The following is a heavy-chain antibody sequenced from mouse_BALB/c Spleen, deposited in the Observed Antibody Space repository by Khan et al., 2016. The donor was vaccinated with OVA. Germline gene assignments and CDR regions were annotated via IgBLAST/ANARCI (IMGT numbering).Heavy chain of an antibody. CDR3: ASELGRYYAMDY. CDR2: ISCSGST. D-gene: IGHD4-1*01. V-gene: IGHV3-2*02. CDR1: GYSITSDYA. J-gene: IGHJ4*01. Sequence: EVQLQESGPGLVKPSQSLSLTCTVTGYSITSDYAWNWIRQFPGNKLEWMGYISCSGSTTYNPSLKSRISITRDTSKDQFFLQLKSVTSEDTATYYCASELGRYYAMDYWGQGPSVTVSS.